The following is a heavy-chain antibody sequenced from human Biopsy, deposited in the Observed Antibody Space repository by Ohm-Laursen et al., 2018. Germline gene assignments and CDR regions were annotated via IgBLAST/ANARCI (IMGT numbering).Heavy chain of an antibody. D-gene: IGHD6-19*01. CDR2: INPDSGVT. CDR1: GYTFSGYY. J-gene: IGHJ4*02. V-gene: IGHV1-2*02. Sequence: ASVKVSCKASGYTFSGYYMHWVRQAPGQGLEWMGWINPDSGVTSYAQKFQGRVTMTRDTSISTAYMELSRLGSDDTAVYYCARDKYRSWNYFDNWGQGSLVTVSS. CDR3: ARDKYRSWNYFDN.